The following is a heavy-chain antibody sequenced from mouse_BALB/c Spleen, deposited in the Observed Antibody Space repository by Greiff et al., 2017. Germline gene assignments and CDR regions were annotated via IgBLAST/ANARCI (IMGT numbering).Heavy chain of an antibody. Sequence: VKLQESGAELVRPGTSVKVSCKASGYAFTNYLIEWVKQRPGQGLEWIGVINPGSGGTNYNEKFKGKATLTADKSSSTAYMQLSSLTSDDSAVYFCARYGYPFDYWGQGTTLTVSS. CDR2: INPGSGGT. CDR3: ARYGYPFDY. D-gene: IGHD1-2*01. CDR1: GYAFTNYL. J-gene: IGHJ2*01. V-gene: IGHV1-54*01.